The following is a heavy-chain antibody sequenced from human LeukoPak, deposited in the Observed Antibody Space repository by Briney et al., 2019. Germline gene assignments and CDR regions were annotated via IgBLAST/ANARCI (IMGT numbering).Heavy chain of an antibody. CDR1: VYTLTSYE. CDR3: AIGYADV. J-gene: IGHJ6*04. CDR2: MNPNSGNK. D-gene: IGHD2-15*01. Sequence: ASVKVSCKHSVYTLTSYEIYCVRQATREGLEEMGWMNPNSGNKGCAQKFKGRVNMTRNISISRAYMELSSVRSEETDVYYCAIGYADVWGKGTTVTVSS. V-gene: IGHV1-8*01.